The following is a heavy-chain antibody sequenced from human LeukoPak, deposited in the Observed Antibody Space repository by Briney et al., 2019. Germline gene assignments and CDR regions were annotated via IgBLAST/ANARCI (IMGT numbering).Heavy chain of an antibody. V-gene: IGHV4-59*01. CDR1: GGSISPYY. D-gene: IGHD2/OR15-2a*01. CDR3: ARRGWDSTFDY. CDR2: IYHSGST. J-gene: IGHJ4*02. Sequence: PSETLSLTCTVSGGSISPYYWSWIRQPPGKGLEWIGYIYHSGSTNYNPSLKSRVTISVDTSKNQFSLKLSSVTAADTAVYYCARRGWDSTFDYWGQGTLVTVSS.